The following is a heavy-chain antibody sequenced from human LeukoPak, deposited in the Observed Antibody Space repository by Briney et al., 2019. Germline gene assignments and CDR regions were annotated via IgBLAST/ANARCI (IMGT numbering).Heavy chain of an antibody. CDR2: ISAYNGNT. V-gene: IGHV1-18*04. CDR3: ARDRYCSSTSCPPGSWFDP. D-gene: IGHD2-2*01. J-gene: IGHJ5*02. CDR1: GYTFTSYG. Sequence: GASLKVSCKASGYTFTSYGISWVRQAPGQGLEWMGWISAYNGNTNYAQKLQGRVTMTTDTSTSTAYMELRSLRSDDTAVYYCARDRYCSSTSCPPGSWFDPWGQGTLVTVSS.